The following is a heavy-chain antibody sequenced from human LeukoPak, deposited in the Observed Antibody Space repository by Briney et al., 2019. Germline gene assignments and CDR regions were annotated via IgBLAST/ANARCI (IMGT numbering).Heavy chain of an antibody. CDR3: ARVRRGSKGPKEDYMDV. D-gene: IGHD3-10*01. CDR2: IYTSGST. J-gene: IGHJ6*03. V-gene: IGHV4-61*02. Sequence: SETLSLTCTVSGGSISSGSYYWSWIRQPAGKGLEWVGRIYTSGSTNYNPSLKSRVTISVDTSKNQFSLKLSSVTAADTAVYYCARVRRGSKGPKEDYMDVWGRGTTVTVSS. CDR1: GGSISSGSYY.